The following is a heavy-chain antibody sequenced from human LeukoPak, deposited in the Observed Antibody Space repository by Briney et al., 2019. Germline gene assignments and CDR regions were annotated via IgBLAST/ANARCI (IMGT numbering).Heavy chain of an antibody. CDR2: IYYSGST. CDR1: GGSISSGDYY. V-gene: IGHV4-30-4*08. Sequence: SETLSLTCTVSGGSISSGDYYWSWIRQPPGKGLEWIGYIYYSGSTYYNPSLKSRVTISVDTSKNQFSLKLSSVTAADTAVYYCARHKGASSGYYPLYFDYWGQGTLVTVSS. J-gene: IGHJ4*02. D-gene: IGHD3-22*01. CDR3: ARHKGASSGYYPLYFDY.